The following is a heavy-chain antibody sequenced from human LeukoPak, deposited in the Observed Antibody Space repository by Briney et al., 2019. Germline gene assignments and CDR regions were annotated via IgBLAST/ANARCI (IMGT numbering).Heavy chain of an antibody. CDR3: VRRMGGGNYYGLDV. D-gene: IGHD5-24*01. V-gene: IGHV3-73*01. J-gene: IGHJ6*02. CDR2: IRSKANTYAT. Sequence: GGSLRLSCAASGFTFSSYWMHWVRRASGKGLEWVGRIRSKANTYATEYAASVEGRLTISRDDSKNTAYLQMNSLKTEDTAVYYCVRRMGGGNYYGLDVWGQGTTVTVSS. CDR1: GFTFSSYW.